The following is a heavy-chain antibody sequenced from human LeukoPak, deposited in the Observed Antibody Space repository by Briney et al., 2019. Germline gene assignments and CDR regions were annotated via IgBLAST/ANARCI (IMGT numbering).Heavy chain of an antibody. CDR2: IKYDGSEK. J-gene: IGHJ4*02. Sequence: PWGSLRLSCAASGFTLSSYEMNWVRQAPGKGLEWVATIKYDGSEKAYVDSVEGRFIISRDNSKNSVFLQMDSLRAEDTAVYYCATRNNFEYWGQGTLVTVSS. D-gene: IGHD1/OR15-1a*01. CDR3: ATRNNFEY. CDR1: GFTLSSYE. V-gene: IGHV3-7*01.